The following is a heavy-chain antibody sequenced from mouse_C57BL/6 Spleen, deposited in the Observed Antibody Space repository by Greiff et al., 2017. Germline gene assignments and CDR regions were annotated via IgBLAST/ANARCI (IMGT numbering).Heavy chain of an antibody. Sequence: VQLQQSGPELVKPGASVKISCKASGYAFSSSWMNWVKQRPGKGLEWIGRIYPGDGDTNYNGKFKGKATLTADKSSSTAYMQLSSLTSEDSAVYCCARGDYYWYFDVWGTGTTVTVSS. CDR1: GYAFSSSW. V-gene: IGHV1-82*01. J-gene: IGHJ1*03. CDR3: ARGDYYWYFDV. CDR2: IYPGDGDT. D-gene: IGHD2-4*01.